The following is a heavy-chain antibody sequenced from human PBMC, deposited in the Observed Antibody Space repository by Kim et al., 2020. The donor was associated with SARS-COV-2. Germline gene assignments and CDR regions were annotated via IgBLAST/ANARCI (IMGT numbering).Heavy chain of an antibody. Sequence: GGSLRLSCAASGFTFSASAMHWVRQASGKGLELVGRIRSKPNNYATSYAASVTGRFTISRDDSTNTVYLQMDSLKTDDTAVYFCSRHSGKHGDRGFDNWG. CDR3: SRHSGKHGDRGFDN. CDR2: IRSKPNNYAT. CDR1: GFTFSASA. D-gene: IGHD4-17*01. J-gene: IGHJ4*01. V-gene: IGHV3-73*01.